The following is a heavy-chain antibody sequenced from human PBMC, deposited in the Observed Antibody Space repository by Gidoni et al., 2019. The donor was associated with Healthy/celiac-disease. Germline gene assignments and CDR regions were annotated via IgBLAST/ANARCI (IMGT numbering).Heavy chain of an antibody. CDR1: GVTVSSNY. Sequence: EVQLVESGGGLVKPGGSLRRSCAASGVTVSSNYRSWVRQAPGKGLAWVSVIYSGGSTYYADSVQVRFTISRHNSKKTLYLQMNSLRAEDTAVYYCARVVPAAAGAFDIWGQGTMVTVSS. J-gene: IGHJ3*02. CDR2: IYSGGST. CDR3: ARVVPAAAGAFDI. V-gene: IGHV3-53*04. D-gene: IGHD2-2*01.